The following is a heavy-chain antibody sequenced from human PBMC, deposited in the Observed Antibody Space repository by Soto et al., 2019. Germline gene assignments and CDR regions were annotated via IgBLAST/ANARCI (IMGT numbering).Heavy chain of an antibody. V-gene: IGHV4-59*01. J-gene: IGHJ6*03. CDR3: GSTNYNPSLKSRVTISVDTSKNQFSLKLSSVTAADTAVYYCARAALYYDFWSGYWVSFNTKEDYYYYMDV. D-gene: IGHD3-10*01. CDR1: GGSISIYY. Sequence: PSESLSHTCIFSGGSISIYYWSWIRQPPGEGLEWIGYIYYSGSTNYNPSHRRRVTISVDTSKNKFSRTLRALHAPDRTGHYSGSTNYNPSLKSRVTISVDTSKNQFSLKLSSVTAADTAVYYCARAALYYDFWSGYWVSFNTKEDYYYYMDVWGKGTTVT. CDR2: IYYSGST.